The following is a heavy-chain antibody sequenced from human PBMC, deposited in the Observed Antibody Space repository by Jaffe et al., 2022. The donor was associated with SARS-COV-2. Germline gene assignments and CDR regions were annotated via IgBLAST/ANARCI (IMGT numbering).Heavy chain of an antibody. D-gene: IGHD2-21*02. CDR3: ARRGDTDAFDI. Sequence: EVQLVQSGAEVKKPGESLKISCRGSGHRFTTYWIGWVRQMPAKGLEWMGIIYPDESDTRYSPSFQGQVTISSDKSITTAYLQWNSLKASDTAMYYCARRGDTDAFDIWGQGTMVTVSS. CDR1: GHRFTTYW. V-gene: IGHV5-51*01. J-gene: IGHJ3*02. CDR2: IYPDESDT.